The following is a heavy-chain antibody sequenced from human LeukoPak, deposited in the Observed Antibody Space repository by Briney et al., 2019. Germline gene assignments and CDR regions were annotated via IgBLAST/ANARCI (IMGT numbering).Heavy chain of an antibody. V-gene: IGHV3-21*01. CDR3: ASSASLVYPIYYGMDV. Sequence: PGGSLRLSCAASGFTFSSYSMNWVRQAPGKGLEWVSSISSSSSYIYYADSVKGRFTISRDNAKNSLYLQMNSLRAEDTAVYYCASSASLVYPIYYGMDVWGQGTTVTVSS. CDR1: GFTFSSYS. CDR2: ISSSSSYI. D-gene: IGHD6-6*01. J-gene: IGHJ6*02.